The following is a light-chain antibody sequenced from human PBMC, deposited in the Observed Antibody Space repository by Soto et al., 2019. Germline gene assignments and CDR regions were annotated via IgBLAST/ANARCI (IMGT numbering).Light chain of an antibody. CDR2: DAS. V-gene: IGKV1-39*01. J-gene: IGKJ4*01. CDR1: QNINKY. CDR3: QQTYHLPHT. Sequence: DTQMTQSPSSLSASVGDRVTITCRASQNINKYLHWYQKKPGQAPKLLIDDASSLQSGVPSRFSGSGSGTDFTLTISNLQPEDFAAYYSQQTYHLPHTFGGGTKVEIK.